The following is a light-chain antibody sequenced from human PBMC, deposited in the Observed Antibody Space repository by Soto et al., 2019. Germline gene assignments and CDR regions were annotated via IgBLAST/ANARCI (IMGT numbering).Light chain of an antibody. CDR1: SSNIGACYD. CDR2: VNT. CDR3: QPYDISLRGYV. J-gene: IGLJ1*01. V-gene: IGLV1-40*01. Sequence: QSVLTQPPSVSGAPGQRVTISSTGGSSNIGACYDVHWYQQLPGTAPKLLIYVNTDRPSGVPDRFSGSNSGTSASLAITGLQPEYEADYYCQPYDISLRGYVFGDGTKLTVL.